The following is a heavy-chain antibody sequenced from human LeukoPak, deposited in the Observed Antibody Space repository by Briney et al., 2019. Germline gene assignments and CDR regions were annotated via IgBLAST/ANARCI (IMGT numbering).Heavy chain of an antibody. Sequence: SGTLSLTCAVSGGSISSSNWWSWVRQPPGKGLEWIGEIYHSGSTNYNPSLKSRVTISVDKSKNQFSLKLSSVTAADTAVYYCARGILYGGKTTDYYYYYMDVWGKGTTVTVSS. J-gene: IGHJ6*03. V-gene: IGHV4-4*02. CDR1: GGSISSSNW. CDR2: IYHSGST. CDR3: ARGILYGGKTTDYYYYYMDV. D-gene: IGHD4-23*01.